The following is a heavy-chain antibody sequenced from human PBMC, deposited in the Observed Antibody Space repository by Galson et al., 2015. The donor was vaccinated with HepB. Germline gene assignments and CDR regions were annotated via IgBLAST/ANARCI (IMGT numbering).Heavy chain of an antibody. Sequence: SLRLSCASSGFTFDDYTMHWVRHAPGKGLEWVSLISWNGGSTYYADSVKGRFTISRDNSKNSLYLQMNSLRTEDTALYYCARPTHSYSGGWYSLFNYWGQGTLVTVSS. CDR2: ISWNGGST. CDR1: GFTFDDYT. CDR3: ARPTHSYSGGWYSLFNY. D-gene: IGHD6-19*01. V-gene: IGHV3-43*01. J-gene: IGHJ4*02.